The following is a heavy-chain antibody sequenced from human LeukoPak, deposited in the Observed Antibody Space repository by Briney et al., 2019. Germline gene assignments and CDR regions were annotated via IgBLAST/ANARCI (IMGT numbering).Heavy chain of an antibody. Sequence: TGGSLRLSCEASGLEFRGSFMSWIRQAPGKGLEWVSYISTSGSTTFDADSVKGRFTISRDNAKNSLYLQMNSLRVEDTAVYYCAREGVTGAFFVWGQGTLVTVSS. D-gene: IGHD2-21*02. CDR1: GLEFRGSF. V-gene: IGHV3-11*04. J-gene: IGHJ4*02. CDR2: ISTSGSTT. CDR3: AREGVTGAFFV.